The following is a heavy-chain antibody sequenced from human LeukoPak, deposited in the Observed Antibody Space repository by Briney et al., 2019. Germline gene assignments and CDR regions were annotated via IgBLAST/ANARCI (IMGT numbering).Heavy chain of an antibody. CDR2: ISSSGHST. J-gene: IGHJ4*02. CDR3: AKEVPYLDY. Sequence: GGSLRLSCATSGLTFNNYVMTWVRQAPEKGLEWVSSISSSGHSTYYADSVRGRFTISRDNSKNTLFLQMNTLRADGTAVYYCAKEVPYLDYWGRGTLVTVSS. D-gene: IGHD1-1*01. V-gene: IGHV3-23*01. CDR1: GLTFNNYV.